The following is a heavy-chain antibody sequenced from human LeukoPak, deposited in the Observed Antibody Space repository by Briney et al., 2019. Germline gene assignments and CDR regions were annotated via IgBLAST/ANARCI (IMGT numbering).Heavy chain of an antibody. V-gene: IGHV3-43*01. D-gene: IGHD6-13*01. CDR1: GFTFDDYT. CDR3: AKGIAASGRAFDS. J-gene: IGHJ4*02. Sequence: QPGGSLRLSCVASGFTFDDYTMHWVRQDPGKGLEWVSLISWEGGTIYYADSVRGRFTISRDNSKNSLYLQMNSLRSEDTALYYCAKGIAASGRAFDSWGQGTLVTVST. CDR2: ISWEGGTI.